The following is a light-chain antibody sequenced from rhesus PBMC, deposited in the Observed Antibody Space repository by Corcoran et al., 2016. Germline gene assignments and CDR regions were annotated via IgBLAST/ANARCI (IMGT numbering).Light chain of an antibody. CDR2: NAT. V-gene: IGKV3S9*01. CDR3: QQYSHWPS. CDR1: QSVSSY. Sequence: VMTQSPATRSLSLGERATLSCRASQSVSSYVAWYQQRPEQAPRLLINNATIRDTGIPDRLSGSGSGTDFTLTISSLSPKGVAVYYCQQYSHWPSFGRGTKVAIK. J-gene: IGKJ2*01.